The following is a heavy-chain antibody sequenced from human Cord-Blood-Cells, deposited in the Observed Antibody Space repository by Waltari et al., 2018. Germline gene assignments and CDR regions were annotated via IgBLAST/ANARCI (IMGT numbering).Heavy chain of an antibody. Sequence: EVQLLESGGGLVQPGGSLRLSCAASGFTFSSYAMSWVRQAPGKGLEWVSAISGSGGSTYYADSVKGRFTISRDKSKNTLYLQMNSLRAEDTAVYYCAKDRTDSSGYYYAFDIWGQGTMVTVSS. D-gene: IGHD3-22*01. CDR2: ISGSGGST. CDR1: GFTFSSYA. CDR3: AKDRTDSSGYYYAFDI. V-gene: IGHV3-23*01. J-gene: IGHJ3*02.